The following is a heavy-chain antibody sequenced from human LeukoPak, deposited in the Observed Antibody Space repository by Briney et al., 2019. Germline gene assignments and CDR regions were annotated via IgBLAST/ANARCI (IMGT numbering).Heavy chain of an antibody. CDR3: ARVINLLFGY. J-gene: IGHJ4*02. D-gene: IGHD3-10*01. CDR1: GGSISSYY. CDR2: IYYSGST. V-gene: IGHV4-59*01. Sequence: SETLSLTCTVSGGSISSYYWSWIRQPPGKGLEWIGYIYYSGSTNYNPSLKSRVTISVDTSKNQFSLKLSSVTAADTAVYYCARVINLLFGYWGQGTLVTVSS.